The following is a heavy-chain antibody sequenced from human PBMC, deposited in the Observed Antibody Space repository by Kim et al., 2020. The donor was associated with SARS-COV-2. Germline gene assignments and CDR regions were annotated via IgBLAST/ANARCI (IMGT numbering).Heavy chain of an antibody. D-gene: IGHD6-13*01. CDR3: ARGRIAAAGRGVYFDY. Sequence: KFQGRVTITRDTSASTAYMEMSSLRSEDTAVYYCARGRIAAAGRGVYFDYWGQGTLVTVSS. V-gene: IGHV1-3*01. J-gene: IGHJ4*02.